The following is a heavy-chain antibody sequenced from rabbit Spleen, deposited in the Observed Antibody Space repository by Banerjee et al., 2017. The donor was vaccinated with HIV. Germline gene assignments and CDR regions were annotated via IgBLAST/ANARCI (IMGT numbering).Heavy chain of an antibody. CDR2: IAGSNSGFT. J-gene: IGHJ4*01. CDR1: GFSFSSNDY. Sequence: QEQLEESGGDLVKPEGSLTLTCTASGFSFSSNDYMCWVRQAPGKGLEWISCIAGSNSGFTYSATWAKGRFTISKTSSTTVTLQMTSLTAADTATYFCARDLHGTDYNDFNLWGPGTLVTVS. D-gene: IGHD7-1*01. V-gene: IGHV1S45*01. CDR3: ARDLHGTDYNDFNL.